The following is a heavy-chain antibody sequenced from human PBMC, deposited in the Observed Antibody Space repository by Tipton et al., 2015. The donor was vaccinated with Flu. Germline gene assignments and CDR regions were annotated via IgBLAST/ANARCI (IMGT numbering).Heavy chain of an antibody. CDR1: GFTFSSYA. D-gene: IGHD5-12*01. CDR3: AKDRPTGRTGKRAGYDYRFDP. Sequence: GSLRLSCAASGFTFSSYAMSWVRQAPGKGLEWVSAISGSGGSTYYADSVKGRFTISRDNSKNTLYLQMNSLRAEDTAVYYCAKDRPTGRTGKRAGYDYRFDPWGQGTLVTVSS. J-gene: IGHJ5*02. V-gene: IGHV3-23*01. CDR2: ISGSGGST.